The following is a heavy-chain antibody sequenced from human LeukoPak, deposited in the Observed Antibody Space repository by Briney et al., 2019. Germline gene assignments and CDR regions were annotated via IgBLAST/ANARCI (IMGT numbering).Heavy chain of an antibody. Sequence: GGTLRLSCAASGFTFSTYGMHWVRQAPGKGLEWVAIISYDGGEKYYADSVKGRFTISRDNSKNTLYLQINSLRGEDTAVYYCARDLGSRIAVAVTASPIGYWGLGTLVIVSS. D-gene: IGHD2-21*02. V-gene: IGHV3-30*19. CDR3: ARDLGSRIAVAVTASPIGY. J-gene: IGHJ4*02. CDR2: ISYDGGEK. CDR1: GFTFSTYG.